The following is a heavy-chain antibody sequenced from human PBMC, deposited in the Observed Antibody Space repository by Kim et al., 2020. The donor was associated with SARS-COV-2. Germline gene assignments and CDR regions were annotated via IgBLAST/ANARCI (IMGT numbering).Heavy chain of an antibody. J-gene: IGHJ2*01. CDR3: ARHLRNWYFDL. V-gene: IGHV4-39*01. CDR2: IYYSGST. CDR1: GCSISSSDYY. Sequence: SETLSLTCSVSGCSISSSDYYWGWIRQPPGKGLEWIANIYYSGSTYYNPSLKGRVTISVDTSKKQFSLRLSSVTAADAAVYYCARHLRNWYFDLWGRGTL.